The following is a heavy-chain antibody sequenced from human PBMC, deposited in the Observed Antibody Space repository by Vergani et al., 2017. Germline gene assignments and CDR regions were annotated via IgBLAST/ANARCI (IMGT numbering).Heavy chain of an antibody. CDR3: TSFPTETSEYYDSTGYYHRFFEK. Sequence: QVQLVQSGAEVKKPGSSVKVSCKASGGTFSSYTISWARQAPGQGLEWMGRIIPILGIANYAQKFQGRVTITADKSTSTAYMELSSLRSEDTAVYYCTSFPTETSEYYDSTGYYHRFFEKWGQGTLVTVSS. J-gene: IGHJ4*02. CDR2: IIPILGIA. V-gene: IGHV1-69*02. CDR1: GGTFSSYT. D-gene: IGHD3-16*01.